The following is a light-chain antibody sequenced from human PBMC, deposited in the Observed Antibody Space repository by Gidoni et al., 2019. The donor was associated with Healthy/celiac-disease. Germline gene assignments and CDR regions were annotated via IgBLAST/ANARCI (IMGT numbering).Light chain of an antibody. CDR3: QQSYSTRGT. J-gene: IGKJ1*01. CDR2: AAS. Sequence: DIQMTQSPSSLSASVGDRVTITCRASQSISSYLNWYQQKPGKAPKLLIYAASSLQRGVPSRFSGSGSGTDFTLTISSLQPEDFATYYCQQSYSTRGTFGQGTKVEIK. V-gene: IGKV1-39*01. CDR1: QSISSY.